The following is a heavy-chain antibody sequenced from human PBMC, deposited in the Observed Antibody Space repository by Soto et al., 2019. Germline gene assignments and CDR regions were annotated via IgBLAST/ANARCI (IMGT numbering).Heavy chain of an antibody. CDR1: GFTFSSYS. V-gene: IGHV3-21*01. J-gene: IGHJ6*02. Sequence: NPGGSLRLSCTASGFTFSSYSRNWVRQAPGKGLEWVSSISTSSSYIYYADSMKGRFTISRDNAKNSLYLQMNSLRAEDTAVYYCARVKNVVITGTTSYYHYGMDVWGQGTTVTVSS. CDR3: ARVKNVVITGTTSYYHYGMDV. CDR2: ISTSSSYI. D-gene: IGHD1-7*01.